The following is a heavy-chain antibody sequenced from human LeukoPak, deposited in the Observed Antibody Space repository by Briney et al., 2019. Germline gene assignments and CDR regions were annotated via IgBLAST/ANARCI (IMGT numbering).Heavy chain of an antibody. D-gene: IGHD4-23*01. J-gene: IGHJ4*02. CDR2: INPNSGGT. CDR3: ARSQGKTYGGPTFDY. Sequence: GASVKVSCKASGYTFTGYYMHWVRQAPGQGLEWMGWINPNSGGTNYAQKFQGRVTMTRDTSISTAYMELSRLRSDDTAVYYCARSQGKTYGGPTFDYWGQGTLVTVSS. CDR1: GYTFTGYY. V-gene: IGHV1-2*02.